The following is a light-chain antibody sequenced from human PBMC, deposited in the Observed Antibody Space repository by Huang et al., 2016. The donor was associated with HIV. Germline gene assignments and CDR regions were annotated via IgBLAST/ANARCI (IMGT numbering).Light chain of an antibody. CDR3: QQRDDWLT. Sequence: EIVLTQSPGTLSLFPGQRATLSCRASQAISNHLAWYQQNPGQAPRLLIYDASNRATGISPRCSGSGSGTDFTLTISSLEPGDFAVYYCQQRDDWLTFGGGTSVE. J-gene: IGKJ4*01. V-gene: IGKV3-11*01. CDR1: QAISNH. CDR2: DAS.